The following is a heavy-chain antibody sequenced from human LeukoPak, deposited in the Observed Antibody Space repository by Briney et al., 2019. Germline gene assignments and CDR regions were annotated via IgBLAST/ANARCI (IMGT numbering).Heavy chain of an antibody. CDR1: GGSISSCY. J-gene: IGHJ4*02. D-gene: IGHD2-2*01. CDR3: VRQYCGSTGCYPYFDY. CDR2: IYYSGST. Sequence: SETLSLTCTVSGGSISSCYWSWIRQPPGKGLEWIGYIYYSGSTNYSPSLKSRVTISVDTSKNQFSLKLSSVTAADTAIYYCVRQYCGSTGCYPYFDYWGQGTLVTVSS. V-gene: IGHV4-59*01.